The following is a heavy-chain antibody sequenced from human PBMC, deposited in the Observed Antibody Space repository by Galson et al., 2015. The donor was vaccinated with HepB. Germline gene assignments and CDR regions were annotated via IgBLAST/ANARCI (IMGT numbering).Heavy chain of an antibody. Sequence: SLRLSCAASGFTFSDYYMSWIRQAPGKGLEWVSYISSSSSYTNYADSVKGRFTISRDNAKNSLYLQMNSLRAEDTAVYYCARDHVAAAENWFDPWGQGTLVTVSS. V-gene: IGHV3-11*06. CDR2: ISSSSSYT. J-gene: IGHJ5*02. D-gene: IGHD6-13*01. CDR3: ARDHVAAAENWFDP. CDR1: GFTFSDYY.